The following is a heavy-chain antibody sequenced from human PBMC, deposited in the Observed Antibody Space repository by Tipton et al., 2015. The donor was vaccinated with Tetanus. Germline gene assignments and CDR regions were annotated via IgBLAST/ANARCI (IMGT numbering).Heavy chain of an antibody. V-gene: IGHV3-9*01. D-gene: IGHD1-7*01. J-gene: IGHJ4*02. CDR3: AKSEELTRHYFDY. CDR1: GFTFHDYT. CDR2: ITWNGDAI. Sequence: SLRLSCAASGFTFHDYTMHWVRQTPGKGLEWVSGITWNGDAIDYATSVKGRFSISRDNAKSSLYLQMNSLRPEDTAVYYCAKSEELTRHYFDYWGQGTLVTVSS.